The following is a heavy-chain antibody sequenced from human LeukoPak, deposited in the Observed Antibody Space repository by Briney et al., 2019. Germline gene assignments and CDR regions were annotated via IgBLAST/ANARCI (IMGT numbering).Heavy chain of an antibody. CDR2: IKGDGSET. J-gene: IGHJ4*02. V-gene: IGHV3-74*01. Sequence: PGGSLRLSCAASGFTFSDYWMHWVRQVPGKGLVWVSRIKGDGSETNYADSVKGRFTISRDSAKNTLFLQMNSLRVEDTAVYYCAKDLYYYDSSGYYGDWGQGTLVTVSS. D-gene: IGHD3-22*01. CDR3: AKDLYYYDSSGYYGD. CDR1: GFTFSDYW.